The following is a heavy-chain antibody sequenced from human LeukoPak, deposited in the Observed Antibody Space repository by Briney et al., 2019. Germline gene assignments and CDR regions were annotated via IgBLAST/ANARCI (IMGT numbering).Heavy chain of an antibody. V-gene: IGHV3-23*01. CDR1: GFTFSSYA. D-gene: IGHD2-15*01. J-gene: IGHJ4*02. CDR2: ISGSGGST. CDR3: ATFSFVVQYFDY. Sequence: PGGSLRLSCAASGFTFSSYAMSWVRQAPGKGLEWVSAISGSGGSTYYADSVKGRFTISRDNSKNTLYLQMNSLRAEDTAVYYCATFSFVVQYFDYWGQGTLVTVSS.